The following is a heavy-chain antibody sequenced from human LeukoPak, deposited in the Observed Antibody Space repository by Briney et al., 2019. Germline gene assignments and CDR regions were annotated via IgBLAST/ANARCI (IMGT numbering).Heavy chain of an antibody. J-gene: IGHJ5*02. D-gene: IGHD7-27*01. CDR2: IWSDGNWQ. CDR1: GFTFSSYG. V-gene: IGHV3-30*02. CDR3: ATGNWGPRFDP. Sequence: GGSLRLSCAASGFTFSSYGMHWVRQAPGKGLEWVAFIWSDGNWQSYADSVKGRFAVSRDNSKDTLYFQMNSLRVDDTALYYCATGNWGPRFDPWGQGTLVTVSS.